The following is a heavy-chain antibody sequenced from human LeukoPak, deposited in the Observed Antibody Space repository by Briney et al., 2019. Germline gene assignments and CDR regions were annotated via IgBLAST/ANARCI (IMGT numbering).Heavy chain of an antibody. Sequence: SGGSLRLSCAASGFTFSSSAMSWVRQAPGKGLEWVSAISGSGGNTYYADSVKGRFTISRDNSKNTLYLQMSSLRAEDTAVYYCVVQGWVFRAPTQYYFDYWGQGTLVTVSS. V-gene: IGHV3-23*01. CDR3: VVQGWVFRAPTQYYFDY. CDR1: GFTFSSSA. D-gene: IGHD1-1*01. J-gene: IGHJ4*02. CDR2: ISGSGGNT.